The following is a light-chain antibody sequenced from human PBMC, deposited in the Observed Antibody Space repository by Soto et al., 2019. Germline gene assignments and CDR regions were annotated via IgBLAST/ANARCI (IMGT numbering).Light chain of an antibody. J-gene: IGKJ3*01. V-gene: IGKV3-15*01. CDR3: QQSYSTPFT. Sequence: EIVMTQSPATLSVSPGEGATLSCRASQSVGSNLAWYQQKPGQAPRLLIYAASTRATGIPARFSGSGSGTEFTLTISSLQPEDFATYYCQQSYSTPFTFGPGTKVDIK. CDR2: AAS. CDR1: QSVGSN.